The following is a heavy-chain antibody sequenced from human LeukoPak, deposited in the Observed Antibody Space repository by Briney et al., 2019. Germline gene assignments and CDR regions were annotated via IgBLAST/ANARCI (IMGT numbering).Heavy chain of an antibody. CDR2: INPSGGST. V-gene: IGHV1-46*01. CDR3: ARDLKWSIDY. J-gene: IGHJ4*02. CDR1: GYTFTSYC. D-gene: IGHD3-3*01. Sequence: ASVKVSCKASGYTFTSYCIHWVRQAPGQGLEWMGIINPSGGSTNYAQNIQGRVTVTSDTSTSTVYMELSSLKSADTAFYYCARDLKWSIDYWGQGTLVTVSS.